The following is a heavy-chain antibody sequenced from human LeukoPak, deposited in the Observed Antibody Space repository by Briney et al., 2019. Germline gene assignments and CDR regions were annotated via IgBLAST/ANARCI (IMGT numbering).Heavy chain of an antibody. D-gene: IGHD3-9*01. CDR2: IIVSGGTT. CDR1: LLTLSTYA. CDR3: ARANDNYYYYCMDV. Sequence: GSLRLSCAPSLLTLSTYAVSWLRHAPGRGPEGISSIIVSGGTTYYADSVGGRFSLSRDNSKNTVYLKMNSLRAEETAVYYCARANDNYYYYCMDVWGKGTTVTISS. J-gene: IGHJ6*03. V-gene: IGHV3-23*01.